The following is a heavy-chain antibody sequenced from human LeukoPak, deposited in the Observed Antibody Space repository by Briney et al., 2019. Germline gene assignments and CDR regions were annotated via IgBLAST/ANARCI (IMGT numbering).Heavy chain of an antibody. CDR3: ARVDTAMVPSPYYYYGMDV. V-gene: IGHV5-10-1*01. Sequence: GESLQISCQGSGYSFTSYWISWVRQMPGKGLEWMGRIDPSDSYTNYSPSFQGHVTISADKSISTAYLQWSSLKASDTAMYYCARVDTAMVPSPYYYYGMDVWGKGTTVTVSS. J-gene: IGHJ6*04. CDR1: GYSFTSYW. D-gene: IGHD5-18*01. CDR2: IDPSDSYT.